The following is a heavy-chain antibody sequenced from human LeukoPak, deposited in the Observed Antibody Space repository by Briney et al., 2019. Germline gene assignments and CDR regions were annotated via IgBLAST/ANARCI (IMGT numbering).Heavy chain of an antibody. J-gene: IGHJ4*02. V-gene: IGHV1-8*01. Sequence: ASVKVSCKASGGTFTSYDINWVRQATGQGLEWMGWMNPNSGNTGYAQKFQGRVTMTRNTSISTAYMELSSLRSEDTAVYYCARGDYGDYGTVYWGQGTLVTVSS. CDR1: GGTFTSYD. CDR2: MNPNSGNT. CDR3: ARGDYGDYGTVY. D-gene: IGHD4-17*01.